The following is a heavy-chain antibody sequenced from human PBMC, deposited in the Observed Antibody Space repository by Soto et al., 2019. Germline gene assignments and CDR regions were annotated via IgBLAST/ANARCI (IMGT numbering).Heavy chain of an antibody. J-gene: IGHJ4*02. D-gene: IGHD3-10*01. CDR2: IYHSGSF. CDR1: GGSISSGGSY. Sequence: SETLSLTCTVSGGSISSGGSYWNWIRQRPGKGLEWIGYIYHSGSFYYTPSLKGRAIISADTSKNQFALKLSSVTAADTAVYYCARGFLRTLGYWGQGTLVTVSS. CDR3: ARGFLRTLGY. V-gene: IGHV4-31*03.